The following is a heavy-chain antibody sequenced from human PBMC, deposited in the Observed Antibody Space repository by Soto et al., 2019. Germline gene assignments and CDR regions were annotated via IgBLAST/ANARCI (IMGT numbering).Heavy chain of an antibody. J-gene: IGHJ4*02. D-gene: IGHD6-19*01. CDR2: INHSGST. CDR1: GGSFSGYY. CDR3: ARLPSIEVAGHTDYFDY. V-gene: IGHV4-34*01. Sequence: SETLSLTCAVYGGSFSGYYWSWIRQPPGKGLEWIGEINHSGSTNYNPSLKSRVTISVDTSKNQFSLKLSSVTAADTAVYYCARLPSIEVAGHTDYFDYWGQGTLVTVSS.